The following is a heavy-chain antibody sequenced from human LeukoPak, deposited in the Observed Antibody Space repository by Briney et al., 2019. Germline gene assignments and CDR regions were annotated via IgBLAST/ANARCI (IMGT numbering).Heavy chain of an antibody. Sequence: AGGSLRLSCAASGFTFSSYDMHWVRQATGKGLEWVSAIGTAGDTYYPGSVKGRFTISRGNAKNSLYLQMNSLRAGDTAVYYCARASSRYDSSGYYSDWGQGTLVTVSS. J-gene: IGHJ4*02. CDR3: ARASSRYDSSGYYSD. D-gene: IGHD3-22*01. V-gene: IGHV3-13*01. CDR2: IGTAGDT. CDR1: GFTFSSYD.